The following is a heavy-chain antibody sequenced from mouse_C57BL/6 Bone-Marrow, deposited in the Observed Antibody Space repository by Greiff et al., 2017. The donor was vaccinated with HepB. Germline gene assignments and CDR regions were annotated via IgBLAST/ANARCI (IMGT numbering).Heavy chain of an antibody. CDR2: IDPANGNT. J-gene: IGHJ1*03. CDR1: GFNIKNTY. D-gene: IGHD1-1*01. V-gene: IGHV14-3*01. CDR3: ARSTTVVAHWYFDV. Sequence: DVKLQESVAELVRPGASVKLSCTASGFNIKNTYMHWVKQRPEQGLEWIGRIDPANGNTKYAPKFQGKATITADTSSNTAYLQLSSLTSEDTAIYYWARSTTVVAHWYFDVWGTGTTVTVSS.